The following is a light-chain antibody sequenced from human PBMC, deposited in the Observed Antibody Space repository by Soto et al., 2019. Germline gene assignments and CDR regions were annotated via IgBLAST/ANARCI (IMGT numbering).Light chain of an antibody. V-gene: IGLV1-47*01. J-gene: IGLJ2*01. CDR2: RNN. Sequence: QSVLTQPPSASGTPGQRVTISCSGSGSNIGSNYVYWYQQLPGTAPKLLIYRNNQRPSGVPDRFSGSKSATSASLAISGLRSEDEAGYYCAAWAGSLSSVVFGEGTQL. CDR1: GSNIGSNY. CDR3: AAWAGSLSSVV.